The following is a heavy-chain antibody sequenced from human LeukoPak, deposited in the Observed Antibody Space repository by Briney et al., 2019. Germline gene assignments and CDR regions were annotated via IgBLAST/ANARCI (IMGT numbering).Heavy chain of an antibody. J-gene: IGHJ4*02. CDR1: GGSFSGYY. D-gene: IGHD3-3*01. CDR3: ARGRFYDFWSGYNQAYYFDY. CDR2: INHSGST. V-gene: IGHV4-34*01. Sequence: SETLSLTCAVYGGSFSGYYWSWIRQPPGKGLEWIGEINHSGSTNYNPSLKSRVTISVDTSKNQFSRKLSSVTAADTAVYYCARGRFYDFWSGYNQAYYFDYWGQGTLVTVSS.